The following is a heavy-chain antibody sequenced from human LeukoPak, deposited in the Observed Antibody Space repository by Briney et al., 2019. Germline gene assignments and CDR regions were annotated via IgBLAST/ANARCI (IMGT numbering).Heavy chain of an antibody. D-gene: IGHD4-17*01. Sequence: PGGSLRLSCAASGFTFSSYGMHWVRQAPGKGLEWVAVIWYDGSNKYYADSVKGRFTISRDNSKNTLYLQMNSLRAEDTAVYYCAKDMNGDYLYDAFDIWGQGTMVTVSS. J-gene: IGHJ3*02. CDR3: AKDMNGDYLYDAFDI. CDR1: GFTFSSYG. CDR2: IWYDGSNK. V-gene: IGHV3-33*06.